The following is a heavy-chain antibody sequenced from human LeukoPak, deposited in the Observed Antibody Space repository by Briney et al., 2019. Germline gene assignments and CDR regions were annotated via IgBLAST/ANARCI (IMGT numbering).Heavy chain of an antibody. Sequence: GGTLRLSCAASGFTISTYTMTWVRQAPGKGLEWVSSISSSSSHIYYADSVKGRFTISRENAKNSLYLQMSSLRAEDTAVYYCARDVWVAPDYDGSGSIDYWGQGTLVTVSS. CDR1: GFTISTYT. CDR3: ARDVWVAPDYDGSGSIDY. D-gene: IGHD3-10*01. J-gene: IGHJ4*02. CDR2: ISSSSSHI. V-gene: IGHV3-21*01.